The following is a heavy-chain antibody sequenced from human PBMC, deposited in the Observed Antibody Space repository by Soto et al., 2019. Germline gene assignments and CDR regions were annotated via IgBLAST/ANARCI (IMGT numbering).Heavy chain of an antibody. Sequence: QITLKEPGPTLVKPTQTLTLTCTCSGFSLSTSGVGVGWIRQPPGKALEWLALIYWDDDKRYSPSLKSRLTITKDTSKNQVVLTMTNMDPVDTATYYCAHRGGYCSGGSCYLDAFDIWGQGTMVTVSS. J-gene: IGHJ3*02. CDR3: AHRGGYCSGGSCYLDAFDI. CDR2: IYWDDDK. D-gene: IGHD2-15*01. V-gene: IGHV2-5*02. CDR1: GFSLSTSGVG.